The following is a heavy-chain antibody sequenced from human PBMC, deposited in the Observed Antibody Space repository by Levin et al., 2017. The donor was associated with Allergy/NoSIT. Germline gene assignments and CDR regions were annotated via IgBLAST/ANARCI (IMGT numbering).Heavy chain of an antibody. Sequence: PSETLSLTCTVSGGSISSGGYYWSWIRQHPGTGLEWIGYIYYSGSTYYNPSLKSRVTISVDTSKNQFSLKLSSVTAADTAVYYCARVSSLEIGDFWSGSGVTNYYYYMDVWGKGTTVTVSS. J-gene: IGHJ6*03. V-gene: IGHV4-31*03. CDR3: ARVSSLEIGDFWSGSGVTNYYYYMDV. D-gene: IGHD3-3*01. CDR2: IYYSGST. CDR1: GGSISSGGYY.